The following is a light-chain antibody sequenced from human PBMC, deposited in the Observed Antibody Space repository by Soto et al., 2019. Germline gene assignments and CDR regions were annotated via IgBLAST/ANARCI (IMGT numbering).Light chain of an antibody. Sequence: QSVLTQPPSASGTPGQRVAISCSGSSSNIGTNTVNWYQHLPGTAPKLLIYSNNQRPSGVPDRFSGSKSDTSASLAISGLQSEDEADYYCAAWDDSLNGVLFGGGTKLTVL. CDR2: SNN. V-gene: IGLV1-44*01. CDR1: SSNIGTNT. CDR3: AAWDDSLNGVL. J-gene: IGLJ2*01.